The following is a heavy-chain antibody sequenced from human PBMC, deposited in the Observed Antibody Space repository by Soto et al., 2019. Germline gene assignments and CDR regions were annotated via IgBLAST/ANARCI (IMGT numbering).Heavy chain of an antibody. Sequence: GGCLRLSCAASGFTIITYAITWFRQSPGKGLECVSGVTGSGGQIHYADSVKGRFTISKDNSKNTLYLQMSSLREEDTALYYCAKDAVYKDGLWLMDSWGQGTLVTVSS. D-gene: IGHD2-21*01. CDR2: VTGSGGQI. J-gene: IGHJ5*02. V-gene: IGHV3-23*01. CDR3: AKDAVYKDGLWLMDS. CDR1: GFTIITYA.